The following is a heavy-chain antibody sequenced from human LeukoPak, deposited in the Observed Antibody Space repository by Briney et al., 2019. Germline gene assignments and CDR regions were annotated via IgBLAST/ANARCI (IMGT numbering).Heavy chain of an antibody. CDR1: GGSFSGYY. D-gene: IGHD3-10*01. CDR2: INHSGST. Sequence: SETLSLTCAVYGGSFSGYYWSWIRQPPGKGLERIGEINHSGSTNYNPSLKSRVTISVDTSKNQFSLKLSSVTAADTAVYYCARGMVGYYGSGSLPARLFDPWGQGTLVTVSS. CDR3: ARGMVGYYGSGSLPARLFDP. J-gene: IGHJ5*02. V-gene: IGHV4-34*01.